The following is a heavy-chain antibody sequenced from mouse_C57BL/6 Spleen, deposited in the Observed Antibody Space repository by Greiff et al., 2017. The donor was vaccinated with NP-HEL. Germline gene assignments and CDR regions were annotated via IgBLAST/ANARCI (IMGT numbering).Heavy chain of an antibody. CDR3: ARTTVVARYFDV. J-gene: IGHJ1*03. D-gene: IGHD1-1*01. CDR1: GYTFTSYW. CDR2: IDPSDSYT. Sequence: QVQLQQPGAELVRPGTSVKLSCKASGYTFTSYWMHWVKQRPGQGLEWIGVIDPSDSYTNYNQKFKGKATLTVATSSSTAYMQLSSLTSEDSAVYYCARTTVVARYFDVWGTGTTVTVSS. V-gene: IGHV1-59*01.